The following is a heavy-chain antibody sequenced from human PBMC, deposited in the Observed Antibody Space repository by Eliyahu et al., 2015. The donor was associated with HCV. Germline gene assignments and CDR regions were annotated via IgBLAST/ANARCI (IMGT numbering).Heavy chain of an antibody. Sequence: QMQLVQSGPEVKKPGTSVKVXCKASGFTFTGSXVQWVXQARXQRLEWMGWIVVGSSNTNYAXKFQKRVTITRDMSTSTAYMELSSLRTEDTAVYYCAATVMAAAGQVYYGMDVWGQGTTVTVSS. CDR1: GFTFTGSX. V-gene: IGHV1-58*01. J-gene: IGHJ6*02. CDR2: IVVGSSNT. D-gene: IGHD6-13*01. CDR3: AATVMAAAGQVYYGMDV.